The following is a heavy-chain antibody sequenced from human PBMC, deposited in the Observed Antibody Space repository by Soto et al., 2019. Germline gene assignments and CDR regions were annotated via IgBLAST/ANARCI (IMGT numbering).Heavy chain of an antibody. CDR3: AKGYTSHGLPNDY. CDR1: GFIFSSYA. V-gene: IGHV3-23*01. D-gene: IGHD2-2*02. CDR2: ISGNGHDT. J-gene: IGHJ4*02. Sequence: GGSLRLSCAASGFIFSSYAMNWVRLAPGEGFEWVSTISGNGHDTYYADSVKGRFTISRDNSKNTLYLQMNSLRAEDTAVYYCAKGYTSHGLPNDYWGQGTLVTVSS.